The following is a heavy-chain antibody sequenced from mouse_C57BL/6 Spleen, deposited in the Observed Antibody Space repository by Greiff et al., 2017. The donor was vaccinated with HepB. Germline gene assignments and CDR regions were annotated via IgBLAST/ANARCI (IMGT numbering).Heavy chain of an antibody. Sequence: EVQLQQSGPVLVKPGASVKMSCKASGYTFTDYYMNWVKQSHGKSLEWIGVINPYNGGTSYNQKFKGKATLTVDKSSSTAYMELNSLTSEDSAVYYFARVYGSRERYFDVWGTGTTVTVSS. CDR2: INPYNGGT. CDR3: ARVYGSRERYFDV. D-gene: IGHD1-1*01. V-gene: IGHV1-19*01. J-gene: IGHJ1*03. CDR1: GYTFTDYY.